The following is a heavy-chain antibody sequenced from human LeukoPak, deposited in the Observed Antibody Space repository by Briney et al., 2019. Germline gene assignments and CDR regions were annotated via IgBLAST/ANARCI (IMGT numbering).Heavy chain of an antibody. CDR2: ISAYNGNT. CDR1: GYTFTSYG. D-gene: IGHD3-22*01. V-gene: IGHV1-18*01. Sequence: ASVKVSCKASGYTFTSYGISWVRQAPGQGLEWMGWISAYNGNTNYAQKLQGRVTMTTDTSTSTAYMELRSLRSDDTAVYYCARGRPPYYYDSSPYDAFDIWGQGTMVTVSS. J-gene: IGHJ3*02. CDR3: ARGRPPYYYDSSPYDAFDI.